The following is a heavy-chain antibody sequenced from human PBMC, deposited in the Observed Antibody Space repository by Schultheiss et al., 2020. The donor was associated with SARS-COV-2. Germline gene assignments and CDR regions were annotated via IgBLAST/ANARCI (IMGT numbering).Heavy chain of an antibody. D-gene: IGHD2-15*01. CDR1: GGSISSYY. J-gene: IGHJ5*02. CDR2: IYYSVST. Sequence: SETLSLTCTVSGGSISSYYWSWIRQPPGKGLEWIGYIYYSVSTNYNPSLKSRVTISVDTSKNQFSLKLSSVTAADTAVYYCARDTRAYCSGGSCNWFDPWGQGTLVTVSS. V-gene: IGHV4-59*01. CDR3: ARDTRAYCSGGSCNWFDP.